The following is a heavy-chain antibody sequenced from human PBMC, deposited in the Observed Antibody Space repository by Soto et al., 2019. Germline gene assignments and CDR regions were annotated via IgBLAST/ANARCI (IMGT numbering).Heavy chain of an antibody. V-gene: IGHV3-23*01. Sequence: EVQLLESVGGLVQPGGSLRLSCAASGFTFSSYAMSWVRQAPGKGLEWVSAISGSGGSTYYADSVKGRFTISRDNSKNTLYLQMNSLRAEDTAVYYCAKGVRLGELSPNYFDYWGQGTLVTVSS. D-gene: IGHD3-16*02. CDR2: ISGSGGST. J-gene: IGHJ4*02. CDR3: AKGVRLGELSPNYFDY. CDR1: GFTFSSYA.